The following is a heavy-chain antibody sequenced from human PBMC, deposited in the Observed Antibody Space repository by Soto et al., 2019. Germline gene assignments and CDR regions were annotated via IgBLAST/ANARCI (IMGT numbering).Heavy chain of an antibody. J-gene: IGHJ4*02. CDR3: ARGSSNWAYYFDF. Sequence: EVHLVESGGGLVQPGGSLRLSSAASGFTFSSYSLNWVRLAPGKGLEWVSYITSSGTTVYYADSVRGRFTISRDNAKNSLYLQMNSLRDDDTAVYYCARGSSNWAYYFDFWGQGTLVTVSS. CDR2: ITSSGTTV. CDR1: GFTFSSYS. V-gene: IGHV3-48*02. D-gene: IGHD6-13*01.